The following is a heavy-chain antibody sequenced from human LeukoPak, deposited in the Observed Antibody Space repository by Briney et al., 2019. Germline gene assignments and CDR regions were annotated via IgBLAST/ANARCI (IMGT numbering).Heavy chain of an antibody. D-gene: IGHD3-22*01. Sequence: SETLSLTCTVSGGSVSSGSYYWSWIRQPPGKGLEWIGYIYYSGSTNYNPSLKSRVTISVDTSKNQFSLKLSSVTAADTAVYYCAREGLDYYDSSGARNFDYWGQGTLVTVSS. CDR2: IYYSGST. V-gene: IGHV4-61*01. CDR1: GGSVSSGSYY. CDR3: AREGLDYYDSSGARNFDY. J-gene: IGHJ4*02.